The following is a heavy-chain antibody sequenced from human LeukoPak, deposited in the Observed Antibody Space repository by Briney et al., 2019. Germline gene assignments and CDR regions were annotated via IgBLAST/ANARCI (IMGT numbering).Heavy chain of an antibody. CDR1: GGSISSGGYY. V-gene: IGHV4-30-2*01. D-gene: IGHD1-26*01. CDR2: IYHSGST. Sequence: PSQTLSLTCTVSGGSISSGGYYWSWIRQPPGKGLEWIGYIYHSGSTYYNPSLKSRVTISVDRSKNQFSLKLSSVTAADTAVYYCARAIVGATGGAFDIWGQGTMVTVSS. J-gene: IGHJ3*02. CDR3: ARAIVGATGGAFDI.